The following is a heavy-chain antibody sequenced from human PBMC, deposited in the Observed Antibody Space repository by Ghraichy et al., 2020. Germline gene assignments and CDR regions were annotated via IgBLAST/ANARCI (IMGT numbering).Heavy chain of an antibody. CDR2: IYYSGST. CDR1: GGSISSYY. CDR3: ARGIQLDNYYYYGMDV. D-gene: IGHD5-18*01. V-gene: IGHV4-59*01. Sequence: SETLSLTCTVSGGSISSYYWSWIRQPPGKGLEWIGYIYYSGSTNYNPSLKSRVTISVDTSKNQFSLKLSSVTAADTAVYYCARGIQLDNYYYYGMDVWGQGTTVTVSS. J-gene: IGHJ6*02.